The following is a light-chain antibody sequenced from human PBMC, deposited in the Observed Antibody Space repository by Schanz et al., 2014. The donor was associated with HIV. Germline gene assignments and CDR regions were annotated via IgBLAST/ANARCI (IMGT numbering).Light chain of an antibody. J-gene: IGLJ2*01. Sequence: QSVLTQPPSASGTPGRRVTISCSGSNSNIGSYVVNWYHQLPGTAPKLLIYDNNQRPSGVPNRFSGSKSGNTASLTVSGLQAEDEADYYCQSFDGSVSAVVFGGGTKLTVL. CDR2: DNN. V-gene: IGLV1-44*01. CDR3: QSFDGSVSAVV. CDR1: NSNIGSYV.